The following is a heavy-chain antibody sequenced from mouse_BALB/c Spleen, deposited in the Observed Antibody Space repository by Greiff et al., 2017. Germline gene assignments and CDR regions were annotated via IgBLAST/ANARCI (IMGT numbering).Heavy chain of an antibody. V-gene: IGHV5-6-5*01. D-gene: IGHD2-14*01. CDR1: GFTFSSYA. CDR3: ARGYRPLAMDY. J-gene: IGHJ4*01. CDR2: ISSGGST. Sequence: EVKVVESGGGLVKPGGSLKLSCAASGFTFSSYAMSWVRQTPEKRLEWVASISSGGSTYYPDSVKGRFTISRDNARNILYLQMSSLRSEDTAMYYCARGYRPLAMDYWGQGTSVTVSS.